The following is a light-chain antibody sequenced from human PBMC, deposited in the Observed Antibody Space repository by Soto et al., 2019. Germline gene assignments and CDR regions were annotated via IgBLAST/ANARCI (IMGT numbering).Light chain of an antibody. CDR3: QQYYSTIT. CDR2: WAS. V-gene: IGKV4-1*01. CDR1: QTVLYSSNNKNY. J-gene: IGKJ5*01. Sequence: DIVMTQSPDSLAVCLGERATINCKSSQTVLYSSNNKNYLAWYQQKPGQPPKLLIYWASTRESGVPDRFSGSGSGTDFTLTISTLQAEDVAVYYCQQYYSTITFGQGTRLEIK.